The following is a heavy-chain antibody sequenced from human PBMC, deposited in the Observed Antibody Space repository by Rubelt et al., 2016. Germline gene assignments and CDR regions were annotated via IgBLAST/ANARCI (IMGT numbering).Heavy chain of an antibody. Sequence: QLQLVQSGAEVKKPGASVKVSCKTSGYTFTDYGISWVRQAPGQGLEWVGWFTAYNGDTHYAQKLRGRVTITTETSTNTADMELGSLRADDTAVYYCARGWGDYWGQGTLVTVSS. D-gene: IGHD7-27*01. CDR3: ARGWGDY. CDR2: FTAYNGDT. V-gene: IGHV1-18*01. CDR1: GYTFTDYG. J-gene: IGHJ4*02.